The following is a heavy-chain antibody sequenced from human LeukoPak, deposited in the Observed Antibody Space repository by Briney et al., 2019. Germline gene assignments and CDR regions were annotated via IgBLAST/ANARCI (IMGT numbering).Heavy chain of an antibody. CDR2: ISWDGSSK. J-gene: IGHJ3*02. Sequence: LRLCCRASGMTFTQIGIHGVPQAPGKGLEWVAVISWDGSSKNYVDSVKGRFTISRDNSKNTLYLQMSYLRVDDTALYYCTTFDMWGQGTMVTVSS. CDR3: TTFDM. V-gene: IGHV3-30*03. CDR1: GMTFTQIG.